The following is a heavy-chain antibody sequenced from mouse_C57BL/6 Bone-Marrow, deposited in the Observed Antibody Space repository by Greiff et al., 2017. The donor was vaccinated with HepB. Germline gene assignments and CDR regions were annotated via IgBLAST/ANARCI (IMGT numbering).Heavy chain of an antibody. CDR3: ARSSYYGNSYAMDY. CDR2: IWGVGST. CDR1: GFSLTSYG. D-gene: IGHD2-10*01. J-gene: IGHJ4*01. V-gene: IGHV2-6*01. Sequence: VNVVESGPGLVAPSQSLSITCTVSGFSLTSYGVDWVRQSPGKGLEWLGVIWGVGSTNYNSALKSRLSISKDKSKSQVFLKMNSLQTDDTAMYYCARSSYYGNSYAMDYWGQGTSVTVSS.